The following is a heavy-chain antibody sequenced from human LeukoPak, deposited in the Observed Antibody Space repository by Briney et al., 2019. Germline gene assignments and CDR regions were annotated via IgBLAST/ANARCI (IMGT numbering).Heavy chain of an antibody. CDR1: GFSFSSYA. CDR2: ISGSGDNT. D-gene: IGHD6-19*01. J-gene: IGHJ4*02. CDR3: ANRSGYPTGWFFDF. Sequence: GGSLKLSCAASGFSFSSYAMSWVRQAPGKGLEWVSSISGSGDNTYYAESVKGRFTISRDNSKNTLFLQMNSLRAEDTAVFYCANRSGYPTGWFFDFWGQGTLVTVS. V-gene: IGHV3-23*01.